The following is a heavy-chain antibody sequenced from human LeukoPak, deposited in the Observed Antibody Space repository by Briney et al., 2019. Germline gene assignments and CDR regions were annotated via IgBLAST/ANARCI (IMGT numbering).Heavy chain of an antibody. D-gene: IGHD2-2*01. CDR2: ISGSGGST. J-gene: IGHJ4*02. Sequence: GGSLRLSCAASGFTFSSYAMSWVRQAPGKGLEWVSAISGSGGSTYYADSVKGRFTISRDNSKNTLYLQMNSLRAEHTAVYYCAKESRGWGLVVPAAPPSIDYWGQGTLVTVSS. CDR1: GFTFSSYA. V-gene: IGHV3-23*01. CDR3: AKESRGWGLVVPAAPPSIDY.